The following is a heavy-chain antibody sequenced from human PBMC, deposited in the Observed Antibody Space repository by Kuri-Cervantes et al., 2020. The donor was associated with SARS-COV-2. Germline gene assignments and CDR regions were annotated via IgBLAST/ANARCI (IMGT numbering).Heavy chain of an antibody. CDR2: IYYSGST. V-gene: IGHV4-39*01. D-gene: IGHD3-16*01. J-gene: IGHJ5*02. CDR1: GGSISSSSYY. CDR3: ARHGVGGLNWFDP. Sequence: SETLSLTCTVSGGSISSSSYYWGWIRQPPGKGLERIGSIYYSGSTYYNPSLKSRVTISVDTSKNQFSLKLSSVTAADTAVYYCARHGVGGLNWFDPWGQGTLVTVSS.